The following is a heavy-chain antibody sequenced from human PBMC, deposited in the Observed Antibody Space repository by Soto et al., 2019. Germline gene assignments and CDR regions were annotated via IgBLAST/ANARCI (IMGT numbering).Heavy chain of an antibody. J-gene: IGHJ5*02. D-gene: IGHD3-22*01. CDR1: GFTFSSYA. CDR2: ISYDGRNK. Sequence: QVQLVESGGGVVQPGRSLRLSCAASGFTFSSYAMHWVRQAPGKGLEWVALISYDGRNKYYADSVKGQFTISRDNSKNTLYLQLTSLRTEDTAVYYWARGPTDSFGWFDPWGQGTLVTVSS. V-gene: IGHV3-30*04. CDR3: ARGPTDSFGWFDP.